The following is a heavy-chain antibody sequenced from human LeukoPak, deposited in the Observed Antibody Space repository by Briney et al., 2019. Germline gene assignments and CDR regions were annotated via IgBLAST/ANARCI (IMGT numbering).Heavy chain of an antibody. CDR1: GFSFSSYR. CDR3: ARALIGYYFDY. Sequence: GGSLRLSCAASGFSFSSYRMNWVRQAPGKGLEWVSSVSNSGDYIHYADSVKGRFTISRDNSKNSLYPQMNSLRAEDTAVYYCARALIGYYFDYWGQGTLVTVSS. V-gene: IGHV3-21*06. J-gene: IGHJ4*02. CDR2: VSNSGDYI. D-gene: IGHD2-8*01.